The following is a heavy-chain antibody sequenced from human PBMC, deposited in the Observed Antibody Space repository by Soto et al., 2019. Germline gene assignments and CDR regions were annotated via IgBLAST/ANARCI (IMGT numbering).Heavy chain of an antibody. CDR2: IYYSGSA. CDR1: GGSMISYY. J-gene: IGHJ5*02. Sequence: SETLSLTSNVSGGSMISYYWSWIRQPPGRGLEWIGFIYYSGSAKYNPYLKSRVIISDDTSTNQISLRLSSVTAADTAVYYCARAYYDSSGYSLDPWGQGILVTVSS. D-gene: IGHD3-22*01. V-gene: IGHV4-59*01. CDR3: ARAYYDSSGYSLDP.